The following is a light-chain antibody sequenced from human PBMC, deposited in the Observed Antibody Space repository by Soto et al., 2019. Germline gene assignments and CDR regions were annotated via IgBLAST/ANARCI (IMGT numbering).Light chain of an antibody. CDR2: WAS. V-gene: IGKV4-1*01. CDR3: QQYYTPPSYT. CDR1: QSVLYSSNNKNY. J-gene: IGKJ2*01. Sequence: DIVMTQSPDSLAVSLGERTTINCKSSQSVLYSSNNKNYLAWYQQKPGQPPKLLIYWASTRESGVPDRFSGSGSGTDFTLTISSLQAEDVAVYYCQQYYTPPSYTFGQGTKLDI.